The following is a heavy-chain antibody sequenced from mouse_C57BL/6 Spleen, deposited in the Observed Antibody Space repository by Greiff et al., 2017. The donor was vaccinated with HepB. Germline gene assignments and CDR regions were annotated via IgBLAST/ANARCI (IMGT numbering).Heavy chain of an antibody. CDR2: ISNLAYSI. Sequence: EVKLMESGGGLVQPGGSLKLSCAASGFTFSDYGMAWVRQAPRKGPEWVAFISNLAYSIYYADTVTGRFTISRENAKNTLYLGMSSLRSEDSAMYYCGRSYYYGSAMDYWGQGTSVTVSS. CDR1: GFTFSDYG. J-gene: IGHJ4*01. V-gene: IGHV5-15*01. CDR3: GRSYYYGSAMDY. D-gene: IGHD1-1*01.